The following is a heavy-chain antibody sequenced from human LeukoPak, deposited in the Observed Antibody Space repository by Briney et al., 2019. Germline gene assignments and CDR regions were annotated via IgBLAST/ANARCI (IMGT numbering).Heavy chain of an antibody. CDR1: AFSFGDYP. J-gene: IGHJ3*02. V-gene: IGHV3-49*03. D-gene: IGHD4-17*01. Sequence: GGSLRLSCTASAFSFGDYPLSWFRQAPGQGLEWVGFIGSNTYGGTPEYAASVKGRFTISRDDSKSIAYLQMSSLKTEDTAVYYCSAHYGDYYVLDIWGQGTMVTVSS. CDR3: SAHYGDYYVLDI. CDR2: IGSNTYGGTP.